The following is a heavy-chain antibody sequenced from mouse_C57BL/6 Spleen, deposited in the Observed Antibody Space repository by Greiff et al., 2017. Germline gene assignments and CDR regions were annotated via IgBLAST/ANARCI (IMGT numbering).Heavy chain of an antibody. CDR1: GYTFTDYN. J-gene: IGHJ2*01. CDR2: INPNNGGT. Sequence: EVQLVESGPELVKPGASVKMSCKASGYTFTDYNMHWVKQSHGKSLEWIGYINPNNGGTSYNQKFKGKATLTVNKSSSTAYMELRSLTSEDSAVYDCARLRAYYSNPYFDYWGQGTTLTVSS. V-gene: IGHV1-22*01. D-gene: IGHD2-5*01. CDR3: ARLRAYYSNPYFDY.